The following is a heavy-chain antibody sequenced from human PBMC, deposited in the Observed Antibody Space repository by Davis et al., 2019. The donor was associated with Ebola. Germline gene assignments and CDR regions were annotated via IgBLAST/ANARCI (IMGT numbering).Heavy chain of an antibody. CDR1: GFTFSSYA. J-gene: IGHJ4*02. D-gene: IGHD3-22*01. CDR3: ARDIVVITPQESPFDY. V-gene: IGHV3-30-3*01. Sequence: GESLKISCAASGFTFSSYAMHWVRQAPGKGLEWVAVISYDGSNKYYADSVKGRFTISRDNSKNTLYLQMNSLRAEDTAVYYCARDIVVITPQESPFDYWGQGTLVTVSS. CDR2: ISYDGSNK.